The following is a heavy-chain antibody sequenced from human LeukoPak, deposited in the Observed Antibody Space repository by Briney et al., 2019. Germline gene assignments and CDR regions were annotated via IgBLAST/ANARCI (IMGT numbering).Heavy chain of an antibody. CDR1: GDSINSNY. CDR3: ARDMVRGVGGFDY. D-gene: IGHD3-10*01. V-gene: IGHV4-59*01. J-gene: IGHJ4*02. Sequence: PSETLSLTCSVSGDSINSNYWSWIRQPPGKGLEWIGYIYYSGSTNYNPSLKSRVTISVDTSKNQFSLKLSSVTAADTAVYYCARDMVRGVGGFDYWGQGTLVTVSS. CDR2: IYYSGST.